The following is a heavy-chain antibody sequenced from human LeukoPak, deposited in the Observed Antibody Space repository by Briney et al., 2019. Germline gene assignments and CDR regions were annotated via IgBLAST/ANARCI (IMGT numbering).Heavy chain of an antibody. Sequence: GGSLRLSCAASGFTFSDYNMNWVRQAPGKGLEWVAVISYDGSNEYYGDSVKGRFTISRDNSKNTLYLQVDSLRAEDTAIYYCAKVRWDNSGWYYLDSWGQGTLVTVSS. CDR3: AKVRWDNSGWYYLDS. J-gene: IGHJ4*02. CDR2: ISYDGSNE. D-gene: IGHD6-19*01. CDR1: GFTFSDYN. V-gene: IGHV3-30*18.